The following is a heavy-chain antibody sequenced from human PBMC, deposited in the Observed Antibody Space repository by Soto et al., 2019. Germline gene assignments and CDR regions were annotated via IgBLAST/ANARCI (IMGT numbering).Heavy chain of an antibody. CDR1: GGSISSSNW. V-gene: IGHV4-4*02. Sequence: SETLSLTCAVSGGSISSSNWWSWVRQPPGKGLEWIGEIYHSGSTNYNPSLKSRATISVDKSKNQFSLKRSSVTAADTAVYYCAGEVVGMVGGYSDHFDYRGQGTLVTVSS. J-gene: IGHJ4*02. CDR3: AGEVVGMVGGYSDHFDY. D-gene: IGHD2-21*02. CDR2: IYHSGST.